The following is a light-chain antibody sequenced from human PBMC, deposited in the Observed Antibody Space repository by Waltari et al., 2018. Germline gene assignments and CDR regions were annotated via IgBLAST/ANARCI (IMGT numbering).Light chain of an antibody. V-gene: IGLV2-8*01. CDR1: SRDVGGYNY. Sequence: QSALTQPPSASGSPGQSVTISCTGSSRDVGGYNYASWYQQHPGKAPKLMIYGVDKRPSGVPDRFSGSKSGNTASLTVSGLQAEDEADYFCASYASTRKVFGGGTKLTVL. CDR2: GVD. CDR3: ASYASTRKV. J-gene: IGLJ3*02.